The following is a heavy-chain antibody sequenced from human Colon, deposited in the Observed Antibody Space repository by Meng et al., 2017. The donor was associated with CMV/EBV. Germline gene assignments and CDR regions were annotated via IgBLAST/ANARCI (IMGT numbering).Heavy chain of an antibody. CDR1: GFTFNSYW. CDR2: IHSEGSST. J-gene: IGHJ4*02. Sequence: GESLKISCATSGFTFNSYWMHWVRQAPGKGLVWVSRIHSEGSSTSYADSVRGRFTISRDNAKNTLYLQMNSLRAEDTAVYYCARGTSTSCTDWGQGTLVTVSS. V-gene: IGHV3-74*01. CDR3: ARGTSTSCTD. D-gene: IGHD2-2*01.